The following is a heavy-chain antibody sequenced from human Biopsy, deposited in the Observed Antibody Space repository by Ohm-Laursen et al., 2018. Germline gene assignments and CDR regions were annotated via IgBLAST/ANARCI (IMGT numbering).Heavy chain of an antibody. V-gene: IGHV4-59*01. CDR3: ARATNSTGWPYYYFYGMDV. J-gene: IGHJ6*02. Sequence: PSETLSLTWPVSGGSISSDYWSWIRQTPGKGLEWIGYIYYSGSTNYNPSLKSRVTISVDTSKNQFSLRLNSVTAADTAVYYCARATNSTGWPYYYFYGMDVWGQGTTVTVSS. D-gene: IGHD2/OR15-2a*01. CDR2: IYYSGST. CDR1: GGSISSDY.